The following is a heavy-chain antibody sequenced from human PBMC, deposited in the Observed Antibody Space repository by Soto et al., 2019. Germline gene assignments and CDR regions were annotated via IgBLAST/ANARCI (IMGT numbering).Heavy chain of an antibody. J-gene: IGHJ6*03. V-gene: IGHV4-34*01. D-gene: IGHD3-10*01. CDR2: IYYSGST. Sequence: SETLSLTCAVYGGSFSGYYWSWIRQPPGKGLEWIGSIYYSGSTYYNPSLKSRVTISVDTSKNQFSLKLSSVTAADTAVYYCARGITMVRGVIYYYYHYMDVWGKGTTVTVSS. CDR3: ARGITMVRGVIYYYYHYMDV. CDR1: GGSFSGYY.